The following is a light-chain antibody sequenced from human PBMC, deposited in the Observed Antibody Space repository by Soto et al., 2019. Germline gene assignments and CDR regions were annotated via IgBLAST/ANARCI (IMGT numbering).Light chain of an antibody. J-gene: IGLJ1*01. Sequence: QSVLIQPPSVSGSPGQSVTISCTGTSSDVGAYIYVSWYQQHPGKAPKLMVYDINNRPSGVSNRFSGSKSANTASLTISGLQADDEADYYCVSFTTKSSYVFGTGTKVTVL. V-gene: IGLV2-14*03. CDR1: SSDVGAYIY. CDR3: VSFTTKSSYV. CDR2: DIN.